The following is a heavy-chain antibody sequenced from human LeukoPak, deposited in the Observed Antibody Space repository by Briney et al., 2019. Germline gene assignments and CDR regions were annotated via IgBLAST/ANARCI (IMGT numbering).Heavy chain of an antibody. J-gene: IGHJ6*04. CDR1: GLTFSSYW. D-gene: IGHD1-7*01. CDR2: IKHDGSEK. CDR3: ARDPGNWNLDV. Sequence: SGGSLRLSCAASGLTFSSYWMTWVRQAPGKGLEWVANIKHDGSEKFYVDSVKGRFTISRDNAKNSLYLQMNSLRAEDTAVYYCARDPGNWNLDVWGKGTTVTVSS. V-gene: IGHV3-7*01.